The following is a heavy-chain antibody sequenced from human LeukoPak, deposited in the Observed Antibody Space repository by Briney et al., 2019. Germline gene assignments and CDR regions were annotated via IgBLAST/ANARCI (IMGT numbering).Heavy chain of an antibody. CDR1: RFTFSSYS. J-gene: IGHJ6*03. D-gene: IGHD1-14*01. Sequence: GGSLRLSCAASRFTFSSYSMNWVRQAPGDGLEWVSSISSCRCHIYYADSVKGRCTTSRDTGENSMCILTDSVRAEHTAVYYCARVGPWVNPDYYYYYLDVWGKGTAVTVS. V-gene: IGHV3-21*01. CDR2: ISSCRCHI. CDR3: ARVGPWVNPDYYYYYLDV.